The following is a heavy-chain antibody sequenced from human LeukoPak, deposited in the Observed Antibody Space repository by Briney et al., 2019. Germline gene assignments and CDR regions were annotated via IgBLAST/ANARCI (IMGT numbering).Heavy chain of an antibody. D-gene: IGHD5-12*01. CDR1: GFTFSNYG. V-gene: IGHV3-30*18. J-gene: IGHJ4*02. CDR2: ISFDESSK. Sequence: GGSLRLSCAASGFTFSNYGMHWVRQAPGKGREWVALISFDESSKYYADSVKGRFSISRDNSKNTLYLQMNNARVDDTAVYYCAKEVGYGSPYFDYWGQRTLVTVSS. CDR3: AKEVGYGSPYFDY.